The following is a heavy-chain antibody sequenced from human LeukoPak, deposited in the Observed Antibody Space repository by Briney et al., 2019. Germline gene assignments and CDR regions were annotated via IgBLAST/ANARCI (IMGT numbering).Heavy chain of an antibody. J-gene: IGHJ4*02. Sequence: SETLSLTCTVSGGSISSSSYYWGWIRQPPGKGLEWIGYIYYSGSTNYNPSLKSRATISVDTSKNQFSLKLSSVTAADTAVYYCARSTPYYDFWSGYLHLYYFDYWGQGTLVTVSS. CDR2: IYYSGST. D-gene: IGHD3-3*01. V-gene: IGHV4-61*05. CDR1: GGSISSSSYY. CDR3: ARSTPYYDFWSGYLHLYYFDY.